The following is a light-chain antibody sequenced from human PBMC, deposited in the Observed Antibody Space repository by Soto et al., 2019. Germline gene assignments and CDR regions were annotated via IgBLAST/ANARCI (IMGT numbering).Light chain of an antibody. CDR3: TSFTTISTWV. CDR1: SSDVGGHNL. J-gene: IGLJ3*02. CDR2: EVS. Sequence: QSALTQPASVSGSPGQSVTISCTGTSSDVGGHNLVSWYQQHPGKAPKLIIYEVSNRPSGVSNRFSGSKSGNTASLTISELQAEDEADYYCTSFTTISTWVFGGGTKLTVL. V-gene: IGLV2-14*01.